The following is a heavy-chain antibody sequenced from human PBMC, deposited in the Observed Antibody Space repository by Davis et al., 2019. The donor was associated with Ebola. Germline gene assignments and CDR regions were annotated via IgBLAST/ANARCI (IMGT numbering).Heavy chain of an antibody. CDR2: INPNSGGT. Sequence: ASVKVSCKASGYTFTGYYMHWVRQAPGQGLEWMGWINPNSGGTNYAQKFQGRVTMTRDTSISTAYMELSRLRSDDTAVYYCARDRRPQPYCSGGSCYFGAAFDYWGQGTLVTVSS. CDR1: GYTFTGYY. CDR3: ARDRRPQPYCSGGSCYFGAAFDY. D-gene: IGHD2-15*01. J-gene: IGHJ4*02. V-gene: IGHV1-2*02.